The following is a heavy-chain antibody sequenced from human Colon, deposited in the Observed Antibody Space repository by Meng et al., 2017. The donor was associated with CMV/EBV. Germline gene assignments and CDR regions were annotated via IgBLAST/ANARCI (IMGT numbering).Heavy chain of an antibody. CDR3: ARVMYYDILTGPSFDY. Sequence: SGYTFTSYAMNWVRKAPGQGLEWIGWINTNTGNPTYAQGFTGHFVFSLDTSVSTAYLQISSLKAEDTAVYYCARVMYYDILTGPSFDYWGQGTLVTVSS. CDR2: INTNTGNP. CDR1: GYTFTSYA. J-gene: IGHJ4*02. V-gene: IGHV7-4-1*02. D-gene: IGHD3-9*01.